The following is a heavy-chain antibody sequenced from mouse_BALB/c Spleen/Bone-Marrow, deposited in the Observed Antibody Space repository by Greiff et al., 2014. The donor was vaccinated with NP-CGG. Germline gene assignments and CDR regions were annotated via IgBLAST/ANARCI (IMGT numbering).Heavy chain of an antibody. V-gene: IGHV5-4*02. CDR1: GFTFSDYY. D-gene: IGHD3-3*01. J-gene: IGHJ3*01. CDR3: AREGDGAY. Sequence: EVQLQQSGGGLVKPGGSLKLSCAASGFTFSDYYMYWVRQTPEKRLEWVATISDGGSYTYYPDSVKGRSTISRDNAKNNLYLQMSSLKSEDTAIYYCAREGDGAYWGQGTLVTVSA. CDR2: ISDGGSYT.